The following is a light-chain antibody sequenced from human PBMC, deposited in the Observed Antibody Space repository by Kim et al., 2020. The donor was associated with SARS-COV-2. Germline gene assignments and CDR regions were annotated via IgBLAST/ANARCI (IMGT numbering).Light chain of an antibody. Sequence: SSSVGDRVTITCRASQDFSDYLAWFQQKPGKAPKSLIYAASRLQSGVPSRFSGSGSGTEFTLTISNLQPENFATYYCQQYKFYQWTFGQGTKLEI. V-gene: IGKV1-16*01. CDR2: AAS. CDR3: QQYKFYQWT. CDR1: QDFSDY. J-gene: IGKJ2*02.